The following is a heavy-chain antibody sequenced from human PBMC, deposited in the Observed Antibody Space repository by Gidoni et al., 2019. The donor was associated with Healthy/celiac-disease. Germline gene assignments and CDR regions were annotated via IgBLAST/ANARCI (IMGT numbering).Heavy chain of an antibody. V-gene: IGHV1-2*02. J-gene: IGHJ5*02. CDR1: GYTLTGYY. CDR2: INPNSGGT. Sequence: QVQLVQSGAEVKKPGASVKVSCKASGYTLTGYYMHWVRQAPGKGLEWMGWINPNSGGTNYAQKFQGRVTMTRDTSISTAYMELSRLRSDDTAVYYCARAIIAAAGTVWFDPWGQGTLVTVSS. CDR3: ARAIIAAAGTVWFDP. D-gene: IGHD6-13*01.